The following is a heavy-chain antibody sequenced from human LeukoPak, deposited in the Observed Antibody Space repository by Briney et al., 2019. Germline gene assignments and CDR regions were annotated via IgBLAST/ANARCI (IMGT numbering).Heavy chain of an antibody. Sequence: GGSLRLSCAASGFTFSSYEMNWVRQAPGKGLEWVSYISSSGSTVYYADSVKGRFTISRDNAKTSLYLQMNSLRAEDTAVYYCARSPGITMVRGVIIPPYFDYWGQGTLVTVSS. J-gene: IGHJ4*02. CDR1: GFTFSSYE. CDR3: ARSPGITMVRGVIIPPYFDY. CDR2: ISSSGSTV. V-gene: IGHV3-48*03. D-gene: IGHD3-10*01.